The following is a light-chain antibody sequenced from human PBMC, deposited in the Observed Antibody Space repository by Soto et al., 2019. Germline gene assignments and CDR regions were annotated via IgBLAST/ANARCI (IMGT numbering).Light chain of an antibody. Sequence: EIVMTQSPATLSVSPGERATLSCRASQSVRSSLARYQQKPGQPPRLLIYGASTRATGFPARFSGSGSGTEFTLTISSLQSEDFAVYYCQQYNNWWTFGQGTKVEIK. CDR1: QSVRSS. CDR2: GAS. J-gene: IGKJ1*01. CDR3: QQYNNWWT. V-gene: IGKV3-15*01.